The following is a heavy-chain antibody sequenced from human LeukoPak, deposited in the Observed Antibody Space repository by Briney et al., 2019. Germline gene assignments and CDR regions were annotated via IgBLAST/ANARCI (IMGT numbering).Heavy chain of an antibody. V-gene: IGHV3-13*01. J-gene: IGHJ4*02. CDR3: ARASPHEGIDY. Sequence: GGSLRLSCAASGFTFSSYDMHWVRQATGKGLEWVSAIGTAGDTYYPGSVKGRFTISRENAKNSLYLQMNSLRAGDTAVYYCARASPHEGIDYWGQGTLVTVSS. CDR2: IGTAGDT. CDR1: GFTFSSYD. D-gene: IGHD3-10*01.